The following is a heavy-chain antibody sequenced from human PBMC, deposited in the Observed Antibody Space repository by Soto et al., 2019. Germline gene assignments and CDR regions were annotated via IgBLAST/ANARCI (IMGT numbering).Heavy chain of an antibody. J-gene: IGHJ4*02. CDR2: ISYDGSNK. V-gene: IGHV3-30-3*01. Sequence: QVQLVESGGGVVQPGRSLRLSCAASGFTFSSYAMHWVRQAPGKGLEWVAVISYDGSNKYYADSVKGRFTISRDNSKNTLYLQMNSLRAEDTAVYYCARVRDYYDSYYFGYWGQGTLVTVSS. D-gene: IGHD3-3*01. CDR1: GFTFSSYA. CDR3: ARVRDYYDSYYFGY.